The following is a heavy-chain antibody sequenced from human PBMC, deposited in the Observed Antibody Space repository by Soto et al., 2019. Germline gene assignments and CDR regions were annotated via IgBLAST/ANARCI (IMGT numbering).Heavy chain of an antibody. J-gene: IGHJ4*02. CDR1: GFTFSNSA. V-gene: IGHV3-23*01. D-gene: IGHD6-13*01. CDR3: AKDQGSSWYEIDY. CDR2: ISGSGGST. Sequence: PGGSLRLSCAASGFTFSNSAVTWVRQAPGKGLEWVSTISGSGGSTYYADSVKGRFTISRDNSKNTLYLQMNSLRAEDTAVYYCAKDQGSSWYEIDYWGQGTLVTVSS.